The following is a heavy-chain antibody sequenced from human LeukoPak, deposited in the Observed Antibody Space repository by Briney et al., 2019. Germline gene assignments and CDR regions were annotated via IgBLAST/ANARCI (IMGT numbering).Heavy chain of an antibody. D-gene: IGHD5-12*01. CDR3: AREQVLSGSIDY. V-gene: IGHV1-69*04. CDR1: GGTFSSYA. CDR2: IIPILGIA. Sequence: GASVKVSCKASGGTFSSYAISWVRQAPGQGLEWMGRIIPILGIANYAQKFQGRVTITADKSTSTAYMELSSLRSEDTALYYCAREQVLSGSIDYWGQGTLVTVSS. J-gene: IGHJ4*02.